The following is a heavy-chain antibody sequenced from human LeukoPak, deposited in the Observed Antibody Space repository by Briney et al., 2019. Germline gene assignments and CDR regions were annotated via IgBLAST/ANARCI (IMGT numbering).Heavy chain of an antibody. CDR1: GGSIRPHY. CDR2: IYYSGAT. D-gene: IGHD3-10*01. J-gene: IGHJ4*02. Sequence: SETLSLTCAVSGGSIRPHYWSWIWQAPGKGLEWIGYIYYSGATNYNPSLKSRVTISLDTSKNQFSLKLSSVTAADTAVYYCAREGSYDYWGQGTLVTVSS. V-gene: IGHV4-59*11. CDR3: AREGSYDY.